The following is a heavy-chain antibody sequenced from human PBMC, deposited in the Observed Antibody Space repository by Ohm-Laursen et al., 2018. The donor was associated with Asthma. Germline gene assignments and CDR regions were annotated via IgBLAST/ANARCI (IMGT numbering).Heavy chain of an antibody. CDR1: GFTFSSYG. CDR2: IWYDGSKK. V-gene: IGHV3-33*01. CDR3: ARDLLTELVVPGY. Sequence: LSLTCAASGFTFSSYGMHWVRQAPGKGLEWVAVIWYDGSKKYYADSVRGRSTISRDNSTNTLYLQVNSLRAEDTAVYYCARDLLTELVVPGYWGQGTLVTVSS. J-gene: IGHJ4*02. D-gene: IGHD3-9*01.